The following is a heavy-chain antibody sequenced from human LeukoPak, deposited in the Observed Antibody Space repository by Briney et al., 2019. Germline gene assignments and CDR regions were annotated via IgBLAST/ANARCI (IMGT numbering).Heavy chain of an antibody. D-gene: IGHD6-19*01. V-gene: IGHV3-30*03. Sequence: QPGRSLRLSCAASGFTFRRYGMHWVRQAPGKGLDWVAVISYDGSETYYADSVRGRFTISRDTSKNTLYLQMNSLRAEDTAVYYCARDSGGWLVLYYFDYWGQGTLVTVSS. CDR1: GFTFRRYG. J-gene: IGHJ4*02. CDR2: ISYDGSET. CDR3: ARDSGGWLVLYYFDY.